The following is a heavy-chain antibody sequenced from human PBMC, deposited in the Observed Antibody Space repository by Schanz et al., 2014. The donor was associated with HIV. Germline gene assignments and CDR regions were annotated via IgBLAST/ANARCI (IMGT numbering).Heavy chain of an antibody. CDR3: TRGRFLERGGMDV. CDR1: GFTLSNYA. J-gene: IGHJ6*02. CDR2: ISASGATT. V-gene: IGHV3-23*01. Sequence: EVQLLESGGGLVQPGGSLRLSCAAAGFTLSNYAMTWVRQPPGKGLEWVSTISASGATTFYAGSVKGRFTISRDNSKNTLFLQVNSLRAEDTAVYFCTRGRFLERGGMDVWGQGTTVTVSS. D-gene: IGHD3-3*01.